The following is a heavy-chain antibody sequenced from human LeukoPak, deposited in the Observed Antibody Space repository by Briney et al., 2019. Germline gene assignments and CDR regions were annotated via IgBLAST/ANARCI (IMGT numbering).Heavy chain of an antibody. CDR3: ARDRGGSSWYYFDN. CDR1: GDSVSRDTAA. CDR2: TYYRPKWYN. D-gene: IGHD6-13*01. V-gene: IGHV6-1*01. Sequence: SQTLSLTCAISGDSVSRDTAAWNWVRQSPSRGLEWLGRTYYRPKWYNDYAVSVKSRITINPDTSKNQFSLQLNSVTPEDTAVYYCARDRGGSSWYYFDNWGQGSLVTVSS. J-gene: IGHJ4*02.